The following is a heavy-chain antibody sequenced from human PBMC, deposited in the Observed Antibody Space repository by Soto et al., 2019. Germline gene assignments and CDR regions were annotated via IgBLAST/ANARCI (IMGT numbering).Heavy chain of an antibody. J-gene: IGHJ5*02. D-gene: IGHD3-3*01. CDR2: ISGSGGST. CDR3: AKSKYDFWSGPIGGWFDP. CDR1: GFTFSSYA. Sequence: PGGSLRLSCAASGFTFSSYAMSGFRQSPGKGLEWVSAISGSGGSTYYADSVKGRFTISRDNSKNTLYLQMNSLRAEDTAVYYCAKSKYDFWSGPIGGWFDPWGQGTLVTVSS. V-gene: IGHV3-23*01.